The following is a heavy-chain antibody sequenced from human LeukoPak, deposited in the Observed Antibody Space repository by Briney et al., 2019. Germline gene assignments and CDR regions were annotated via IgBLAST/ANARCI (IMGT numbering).Heavy chain of an antibody. D-gene: IGHD3-10*01. CDR2: ISGSGGST. Sequence: GGSLRLSCAASGFTFSSYAMSWVRQAPGKGLEWVSAISGSGGSTYYADSVKGRFTISRDNAKNSLYLQMNSLRAEDTAVYYCARAYYGSGSYPQYYFDYWGQGTLVTVSS. CDR3: ARAYYGSGSYPQYYFDY. CDR1: GFTFSSYA. V-gene: IGHV3-23*01. J-gene: IGHJ4*02.